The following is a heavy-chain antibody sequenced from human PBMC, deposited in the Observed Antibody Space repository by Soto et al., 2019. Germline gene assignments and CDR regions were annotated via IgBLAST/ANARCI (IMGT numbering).Heavy chain of an antibody. CDR1: GYTFTSYD. J-gene: IGHJ5*02. Sequence: QVQLVQSGAEVKKPGASVKVSCKASGYTFTSYDINWVRQATGQGLEWMGWMNPNSGNTGYAQKFQGRVTMTRNTSISTAYMELSSLRSEDTAVYYCARGGTPSSRYCSGGSCYGDFPDWFDPWGQGTLVTVSS. CDR2: MNPNSGNT. CDR3: ARGGTPSSRYCSGGSCYGDFPDWFDP. V-gene: IGHV1-8*01. D-gene: IGHD2-15*01.